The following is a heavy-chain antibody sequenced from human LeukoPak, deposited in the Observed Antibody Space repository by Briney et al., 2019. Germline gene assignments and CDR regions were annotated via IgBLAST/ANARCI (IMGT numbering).Heavy chain of an antibody. D-gene: IGHD6-13*01. CDR1: GFTFSSYG. CDR2: ISYDGSNK. V-gene: IGHV3-30*18. CDR3: AKEVGAAAGPFDY. Sequence: PGRSLRLSCAASGFTFSSYGMHWVRQAPGKGLEWVAVISYDGSNKYYADPVKGRFTISRDNSKNTLYLQMNSLRAEDTAVYYCAKEVGAAAGPFDYWGQGTLVTVSS. J-gene: IGHJ4*02.